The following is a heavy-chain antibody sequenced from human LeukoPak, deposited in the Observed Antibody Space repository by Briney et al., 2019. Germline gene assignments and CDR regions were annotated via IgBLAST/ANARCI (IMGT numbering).Heavy chain of an antibody. CDR3: ARDGHRMYYYDTSAYRFDY. CDR2: IIPIFGTA. D-gene: IGHD3-22*01. J-gene: IGHJ4*02. CDR1: GGTFSSYA. Sequence: ASVKVSCKSSGGTFSSYAISWVRQAPGQGLEWMGGIIPIFGTANYAQKFQGRVTITADKSTSTAYMELSSLRSDDTAVYYCARDGHRMYYYDTSAYRFDYWGQGTLVTVSS. V-gene: IGHV1-69*06.